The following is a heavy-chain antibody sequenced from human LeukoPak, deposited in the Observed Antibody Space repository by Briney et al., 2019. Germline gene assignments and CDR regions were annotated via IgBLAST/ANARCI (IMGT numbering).Heavy chain of an antibody. Sequence: ASVTVSCKAAGYTFTSYGISWVRHAPGQGREWMGWISAYNGNTNYAQKLQGRVTMTTDTSTSTAYMELRSLRSDDTAVYYCARDHKVYYDYVWGSYRLDYWGQGTLVTVSS. CDR3: ARDHKVYYDYVWGSYRLDY. J-gene: IGHJ4*02. CDR2: ISAYNGNT. V-gene: IGHV1-18*04. D-gene: IGHD3-16*02. CDR1: GYTFTSYG.